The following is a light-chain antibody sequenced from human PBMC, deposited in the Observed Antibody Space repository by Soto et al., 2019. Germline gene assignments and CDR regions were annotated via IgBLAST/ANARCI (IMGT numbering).Light chain of an antibody. J-gene: IGKJ3*01. CDR3: QQYGSSPVFT. CDR2: GAS. Sequence: IVLTQFPGSLSLSPGDSASLSCRASRSVDTDYLAWYQKRPGQAPRLLIYGASNRATGIPDRFSGSGSGTDFTLTISSLESEDFAVYYCQQYGSSPVFTFGHGTPVDI. CDR1: RSVDTDY. V-gene: IGKV3-20*01.